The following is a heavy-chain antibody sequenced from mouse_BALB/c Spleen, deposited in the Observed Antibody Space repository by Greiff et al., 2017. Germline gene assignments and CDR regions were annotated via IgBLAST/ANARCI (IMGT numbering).Heavy chain of an antibody. CDR2: INPYNDGT. Sequence: EVQLQQSGPELVKPGASVKMSCKASGYTFTSYVMHWVKQKPGQGLEWIGYINPYNDGTKYNEKFKGKATLTSDKSSSTAYMELSSLTSEDSAVYYCARHPHYYGSSYEVDYWGQGTTLTVSS. CDR1: GYTFTSYV. D-gene: IGHD1-1*01. V-gene: IGHV1-14*01. CDR3: ARHPHYYGSSYEVDY. J-gene: IGHJ2*01.